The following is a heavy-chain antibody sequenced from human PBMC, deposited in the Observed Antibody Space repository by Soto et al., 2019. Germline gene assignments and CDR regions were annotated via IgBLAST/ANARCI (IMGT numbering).Heavy chain of an antibody. CDR1: RGSISSGSYY. J-gene: IGHJ5*01. Sequence: QLQLQESGPGLVKPSETLSLTCSVSRGSISSGSYYLAWVRQSPGKGLEWIGSISYTWTTYYNPSMKRRVPVSVAMSKQQFFLRLNAVTAADTAVYYCGSRPIFVFAYGPFASWGQGTLVTVSS. CDR2: ISYTWTT. CDR3: GSRPIFVFAYGPFAS. D-gene: IGHD3-10*01. V-gene: IGHV4-39*01.